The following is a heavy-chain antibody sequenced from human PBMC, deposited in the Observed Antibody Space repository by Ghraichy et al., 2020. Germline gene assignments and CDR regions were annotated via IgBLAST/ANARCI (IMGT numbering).Heavy chain of an antibody. J-gene: IGHJ4*02. D-gene: IGHD3-10*01. V-gene: IGHV1-18*04. CDR1: GYTFTSYG. Sequence: ASVKVSCKASGYTFTSYGISWVRQAPGQGLEWMGWISAYNGNTNYAQKLQGRVTMTTDTSTSTAYMELRSLRSDDTAVYYCARDPPPQALWFGESSSCFDYWGQGTLVTVSS. CDR3: ARDPPPQALWFGESSSCFDY. CDR2: ISAYNGNT.